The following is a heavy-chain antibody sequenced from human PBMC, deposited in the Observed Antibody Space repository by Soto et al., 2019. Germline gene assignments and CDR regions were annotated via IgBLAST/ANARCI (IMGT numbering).Heavy chain of an antibody. J-gene: IGHJ6*03. V-gene: IGHV3-66*01. CDR3: ARGTYDTSYYYSYMDV. Sequence: PGGSLRLSCAASGFTVSSNYMSWVRQAPGKGLEWVSVIYSGGSTYYADSVKGRFTISRDNSKNTLYLQMNSLRAEDTAVYYCARGTYDTSYYYSYMDVWGKGTTVTVSS. CDR2: IYSGGST. D-gene: IGHD3-9*01. CDR1: GFTVSSNY.